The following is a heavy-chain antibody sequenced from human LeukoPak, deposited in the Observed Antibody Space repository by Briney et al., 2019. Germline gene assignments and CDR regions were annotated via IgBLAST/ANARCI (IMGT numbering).Heavy chain of an antibody. CDR1: GFTFSSYW. J-gene: IGHJ3*02. CDR2: IRSKANGYAT. D-gene: IGHD2-2*01. V-gene: IGHV3-73*01. Sequence: GGSLRLSCAASGFTFSSYWMHWVRQASGKGLEWLGRIRSKANGYATAYAASVKGRFTILRDDSKNMAYLQMSSLKTEDTAVYYCARPYCSSTTCYEYSAFDIWGQGTMVTVSS. CDR3: ARPYCSSTTCYEYSAFDI.